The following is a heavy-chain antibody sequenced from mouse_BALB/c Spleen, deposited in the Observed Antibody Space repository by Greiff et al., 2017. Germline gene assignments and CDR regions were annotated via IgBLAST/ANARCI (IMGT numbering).Heavy chain of an antibody. CDR2: INPSSGYT. V-gene: IGHV1-4*02. Sequence: VQLQQSAAELARPGASVKMSCKASGYTFTSYTMHWVKQRPGQGLEWIGYINPSSGYTEYNQKFKDKTTLTADKSSSTAYMQLSSLTSEDSAVYYCARRGNYVYYARDYWGQGTSVTVSS. CDR3: ARRGNYVYYARDY. D-gene: IGHD2-1*01. J-gene: IGHJ4*01. CDR1: GYTFTSYT.